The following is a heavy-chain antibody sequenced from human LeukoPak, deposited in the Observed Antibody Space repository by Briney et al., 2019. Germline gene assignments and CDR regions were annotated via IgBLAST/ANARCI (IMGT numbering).Heavy chain of an antibody. D-gene: IGHD6-19*01. CDR2: INPNSGGT. J-gene: IGHJ6*03. V-gene: IGHV1-2*02. CDR3: ARVVAVTGTPVYYMDV. CDR1: GYMFTGYY. Sequence: ASVKVSCKASGYMFTGYYMHWVRQAPGQGLEWMGWINPNSGGTNYAQKFQGRVTMTGDTSISTAYMDLNRLRSVDTAVYYCARVVAVTGTPVYYMDVWGKGTTVTVSS.